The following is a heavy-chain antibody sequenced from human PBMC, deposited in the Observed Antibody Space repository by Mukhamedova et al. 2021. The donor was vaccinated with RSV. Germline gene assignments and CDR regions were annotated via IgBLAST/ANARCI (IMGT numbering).Heavy chain of an antibody. CDR3: ARQDYGYYDGSGAFDI. Sequence: SSYYWGWIRQPPGKGLEWLGSIYYSGSTYYNPSLKSRVTISVDTSKNQFSLKLSSVTAADTAVYYCARQDYGYYDGSGAFDIWGQ. J-gene: IGHJ3*02. CDR2: IYYSGST. D-gene: IGHD4-17*01. CDR1: SSYY. V-gene: IGHV4-39*01.